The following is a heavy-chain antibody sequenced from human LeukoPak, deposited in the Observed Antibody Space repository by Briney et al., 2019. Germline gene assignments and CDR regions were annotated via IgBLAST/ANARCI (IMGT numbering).Heavy chain of an antibody. CDR1: GGSISSGGYS. J-gene: IGHJ4*02. CDR3: ARNLVATSTYYFDY. Sequence: SETLSLTCAVSGGSISSGGYSWSWIRQPPGKGLEWIGYIYHSGSTYYNPSLKSRVTISVDRSKNQFSLKLSSVTAADTAVYYCARNLVATSTYYFDYWGRGTLVTVSS. D-gene: IGHD5-12*01. CDR2: IYHSGST. V-gene: IGHV4-30-2*01.